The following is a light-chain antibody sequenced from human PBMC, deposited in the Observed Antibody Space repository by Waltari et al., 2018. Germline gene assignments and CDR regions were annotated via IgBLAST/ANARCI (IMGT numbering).Light chain of an antibody. CDR1: QSVSRY. V-gene: IGKV3-11*01. CDR3: QQRVNWPIT. CDR2: DAS. J-gene: IGKJ4*01. Sequence: EIVLTQSPATLSLSPGERATLSCRASQSVSRYLVWYQQKPGQAPRLLIDDASNRATGLPARFSGSGSGTDYTLTISSLEAEDFAVYYCQQRVNWPITFGGGTKVEIK.